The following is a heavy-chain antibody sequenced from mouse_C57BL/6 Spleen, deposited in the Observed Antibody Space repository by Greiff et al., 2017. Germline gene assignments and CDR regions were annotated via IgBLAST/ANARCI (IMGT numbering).Heavy chain of an antibody. J-gene: IGHJ1*03. D-gene: IGHD1-1*01. Sequence: EVMLVESGGGLVKPGGSLKLSCAASGFTFSSYAMSWVRQTPEKRLEWVATISDGGSYTYYPDNVKGRFTISRDNAKNNLYLQMSHLKSEDTAMYYCARDPLLRWYFDVWGTGTTVTVSS. CDR2: ISDGGSYT. CDR1: GFTFSSYA. V-gene: IGHV5-4*01. CDR3: ARDPLLRWYFDV.